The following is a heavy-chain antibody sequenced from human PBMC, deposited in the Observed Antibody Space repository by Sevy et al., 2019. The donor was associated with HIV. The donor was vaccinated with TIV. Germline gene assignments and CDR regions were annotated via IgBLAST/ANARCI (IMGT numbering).Heavy chain of an antibody. J-gene: IGHJ6*02. V-gene: IGHV4-34*01. D-gene: IGHD2-2*01. CDR2: INHSGST. CDR3: ARAVVVVPAAIHYYYGMDV. CDR1: GGSFSGYY. Sequence: SETLSLTCAVYGGSFSGYYWSWIRQPPGKGLEWIGEINHSGSTNYNPSLKSRVTISVDTSKNQFSLKLGSVTAADTAVYYCARAVVVVPAAIHYYYGMDVWGQGTTVTVSS.